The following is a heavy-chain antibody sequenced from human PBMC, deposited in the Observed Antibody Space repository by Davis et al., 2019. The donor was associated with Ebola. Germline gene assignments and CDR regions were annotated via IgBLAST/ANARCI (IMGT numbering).Heavy chain of an antibody. D-gene: IGHD3-16*01. J-gene: IGHJ4*02. CDR2: IKSKTDGGTT. CDR3: SRGYYFDY. Sequence: ESLKIPCAASGFTFSSAWMNRVRQAPGKGLEWVGRIKSKTDGGTTDFAAPVKGRFTIPRDDSKNTLHLQMNSLKTEDTAIYYCSRGYYFDYWGQGTLVTVSS. CDR1: GFTFSSAW. V-gene: IGHV3-15*07.